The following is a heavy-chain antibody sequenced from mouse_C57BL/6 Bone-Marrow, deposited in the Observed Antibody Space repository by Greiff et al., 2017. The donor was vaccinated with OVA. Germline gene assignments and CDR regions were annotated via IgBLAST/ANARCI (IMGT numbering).Heavy chain of an antibody. D-gene: IGHD2-5*01. CDR2: IHPNSGST. V-gene: IGHV1-64*01. Sequence: QVQLQQPGAELVKPGASVKLSCKASGYTFTSYWMHWVKQRPGQGLEWIGMIHPNSGSTNYNEKFKSKATLTVDQSSSTAYMQLSSLTSEDSAVYYCATYSNYGAMDDWGQGTSVTVSS. CDR3: ATYSNYGAMDD. CDR1: GYTFTSYW. J-gene: IGHJ4*01.